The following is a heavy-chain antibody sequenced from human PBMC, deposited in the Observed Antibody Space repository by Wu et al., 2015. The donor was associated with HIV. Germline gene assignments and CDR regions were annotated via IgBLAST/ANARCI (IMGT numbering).Heavy chain of an antibody. Sequence: QVQLVQSGAEVKKPGASVKVSCKASGYTFTSYDINWVRQATGQGLEWMGWMNPNSGNTGYAQKFQGRVTMTRNTSISTAYMELSSLRSEDTAVYYCARGGFYYYGSGSRPLDYWGQGTLVTVSS. CDR2: MNPNSGNT. CDR1: GYTFTSYD. J-gene: IGHJ4*02. V-gene: IGHV1-8*01. D-gene: IGHD3-10*01. CDR3: ARGGFYYYGSGSRPLDY.